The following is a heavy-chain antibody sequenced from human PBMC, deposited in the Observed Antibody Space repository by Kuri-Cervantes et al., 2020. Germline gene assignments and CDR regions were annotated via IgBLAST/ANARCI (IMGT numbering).Heavy chain of an antibody. J-gene: IGHJ6*02. CDR2: ISYDGSKK. CDR1: GFTFSSYP. D-gene: IGHD5/OR15-5a*01. CDR3: AKVSGYYGMDV. V-gene: IGHV3-30*01. Sequence: GGSLRLSCAASGFTFSSYPMHWVRQAPGKGLEWVAVISYDGSKKYYADSVKGRFTISRDNSKNTLYLQMNSLRAEDTAVYYCAKVSGYYGMDVWGQGTTVTVSS.